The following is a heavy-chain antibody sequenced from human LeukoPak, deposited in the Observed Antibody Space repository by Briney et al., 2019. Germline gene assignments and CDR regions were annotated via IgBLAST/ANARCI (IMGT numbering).Heavy chain of an antibody. CDR3: ARGLGGGYTYFDY. CDR2: IYYSGST. V-gene: IGHV4-30-4*08. J-gene: IGHJ4*02. CDR1: GGSISSGDYY. D-gene: IGHD5-24*01. Sequence: PSQTLSLTCTVSGGSISSGDYYWSWIRQPPGKGREGIGYIYYSGSTYYNPSLKSRVTITVDTSKNQFSLKLSSVSAADTAVYYCARGLGGGYTYFDYWGQGTLVTVSS.